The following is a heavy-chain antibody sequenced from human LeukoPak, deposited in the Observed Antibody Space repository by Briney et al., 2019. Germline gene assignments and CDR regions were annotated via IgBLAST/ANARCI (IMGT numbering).Heavy chain of an antibody. J-gene: IGHJ4*02. CDR3: AGDGGDILTGYHDY. CDR2: IWYDGSNE. CDR1: GFTFSSYG. D-gene: IGHD3-9*01. V-gene: IGHV3-33*01. Sequence: PGGSLRLSCAASGFTFSSYGMHWVRQAPGKGREWVAVIWYDGSNEYYADSVKGRFTISRDNSKNTLYLQRNSLRAEDTAVYYCAGDGGDILTGYHDYWGQGTLVTVSS.